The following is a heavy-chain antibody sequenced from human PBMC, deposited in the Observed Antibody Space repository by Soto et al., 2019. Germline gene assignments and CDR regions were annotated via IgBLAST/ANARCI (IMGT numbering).Heavy chain of an antibody. D-gene: IGHD5-18*01. Sequence: KVSCKASGYTFTGYYMHWVRQAPGQGLEWMGWINPNSGGTNYAQKFQGWVTMTRDTSISTAYMELSRLRSDDTAVYYCARGPSDTAMVLVYMDVWGKGTTVTVSS. CDR2: INPNSGGT. CDR1: GYTFTGYY. J-gene: IGHJ6*03. CDR3: ARGPSDTAMVLVYMDV. V-gene: IGHV1-2*04.